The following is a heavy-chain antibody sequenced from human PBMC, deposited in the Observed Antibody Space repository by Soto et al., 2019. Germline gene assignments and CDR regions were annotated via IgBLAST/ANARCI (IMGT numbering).Heavy chain of an antibody. V-gene: IGHV3-30*03. CDR2: ISYDGSNK. J-gene: IGHJ4*02. CDR1: GFTFSSYG. Sequence: AGGSLRLSCAASGFTFSSYGMHWVRQAPGKGLEWVAVISYDGSNKYYADSVKGRFTISRDNSKNTLYLQMNSLRAEDTAVYYCARNYMTTVVTPLDYWGQGTLVTVSS. CDR3: ARNYMTTVVTPLDY. D-gene: IGHD4-17*01.